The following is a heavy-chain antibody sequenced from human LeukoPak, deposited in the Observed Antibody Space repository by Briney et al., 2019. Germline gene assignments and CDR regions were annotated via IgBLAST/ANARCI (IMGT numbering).Heavy chain of an antibody. CDR2: ISGISSHT. CDR1: GFSISNYG. D-gene: IGHD2-2*01. CDR3: ARLLGDCSTTRCYSGYGMDV. J-gene: IGHJ6*02. Sequence: GGSLRLSCAGSGFSISNYGMSWIRQAPGKGLEWVSYISGISSHTDFADSVKGRFTISRDNAKNLLYLQLSSLRAEDTAVYYCARLLGDCSTTRCYSGYGMDVWGQGTTVIVSS. V-gene: IGHV3-11*03.